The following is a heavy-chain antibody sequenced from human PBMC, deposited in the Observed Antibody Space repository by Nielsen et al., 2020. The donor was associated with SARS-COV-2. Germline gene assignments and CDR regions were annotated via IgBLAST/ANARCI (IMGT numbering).Heavy chain of an antibody. V-gene: IGHV4-61*01. CDR1: AVASNSGKSS. CDR3: ASGHFGE. Sequence: SETLSLTCTVSAVASNSGKSSWAWIRQPPGKGLEWTAYVYNGGTDYNPSLKSRVTISMDTSKTQASLKLTSATAADTAVYFCASGHFGEWSPGTLVIVSS. J-gene: IGHJ4*02. D-gene: IGHD3-3*01. CDR2: VYNGGT.